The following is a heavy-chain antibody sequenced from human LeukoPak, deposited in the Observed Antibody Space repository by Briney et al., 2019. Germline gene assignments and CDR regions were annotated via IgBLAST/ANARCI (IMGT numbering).Heavy chain of an antibody. J-gene: IGHJ4*02. CDR1: GFTFDDYT. CDR2: ISWDGGST. CDR3: AREPRYFDY. Sequence: PGGSLRLSCAASGFTFDDYTMHWVRHAPGKGLEWVSLISWDGGSTYYADSVKGRFTISRDNAKNSLYLQMNSLRAEDTAVYYCAREPRYFDYWGQGTLVTVSS. V-gene: IGHV3-43*01.